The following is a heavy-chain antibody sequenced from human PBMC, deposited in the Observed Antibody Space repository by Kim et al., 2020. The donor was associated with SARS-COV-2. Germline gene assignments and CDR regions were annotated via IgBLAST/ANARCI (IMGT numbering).Heavy chain of an antibody. CDR1: GYTLTELS. Sequence: ASVKVSCKVSGYTLTELSMHWVRQAPGKGLEWMGGFDPEDGETIYAQKFQGRVTMTEDTSTDTAYMELSSLRSEDTAVYYCATPHRRGPMGDDAFDIWGQGTMVTVSS. CDR3: ATPHRRGPMGDDAFDI. D-gene: IGHD3-16*01. J-gene: IGHJ3*02. V-gene: IGHV1-24*01. CDR2: FDPEDGET.